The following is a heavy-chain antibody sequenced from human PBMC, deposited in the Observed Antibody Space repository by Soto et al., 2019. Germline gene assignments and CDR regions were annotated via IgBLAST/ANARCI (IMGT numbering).Heavy chain of an antibody. CDR2: IYWSGST. V-gene: IGHV4-30-4*01. Sequence: QVQLQESGPGLVKPSQTLSLTCTVSGGSISSGIYYWSWIRQPPGKGLEWIGYIYWSGSTYYNPPLKNRVSMSVDDSNNQFSLKLTSVTAADTAVYYCAGATDYGDYGFLDFWGQGALVTVTS. D-gene: IGHD4-17*01. CDR3: AGATDYGDYGFLDF. J-gene: IGHJ4*02. CDR1: GGSISSGIYY.